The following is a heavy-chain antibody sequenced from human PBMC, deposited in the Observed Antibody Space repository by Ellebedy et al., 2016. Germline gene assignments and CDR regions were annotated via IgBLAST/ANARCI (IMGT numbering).Heavy chain of an antibody. J-gene: IGHJ4*02. CDR2: INHSGST. D-gene: IGHD3-16*02. Sequence: GSLRLSXAVYGGSFSGYYWSWIRQPPGKGLEWIGEINHSGSTNYNPSLKSRVTISVDTSKNQFSLKLSSVTAADTAVYYCARGRYYDYVWGSYRYYYFDYWGQGTLVTVSS. V-gene: IGHV4-34*01. CDR3: ARGRYYDYVWGSYRYYYFDY. CDR1: GGSFSGYY.